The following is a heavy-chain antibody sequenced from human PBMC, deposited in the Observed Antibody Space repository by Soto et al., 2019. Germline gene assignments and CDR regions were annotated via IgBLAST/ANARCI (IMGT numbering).Heavy chain of an antibody. CDR2: IDPSDSYT. D-gene: IGHD3-22*01. CDR1: GYSFTSYW. CDR3: ARPGGDYDSSGYYVDY. J-gene: IGHJ4*02. Sequence: GESLKISCKGSGYSFTSYWISWVRQMPGKGLEWMGRIDPSDSYTNYSPSFQGHVTISADKSISTAYLQWSSLKASDTAMYYCARPGGDYDSSGYYVDYWGQGTLVTVSS. V-gene: IGHV5-10-1*01.